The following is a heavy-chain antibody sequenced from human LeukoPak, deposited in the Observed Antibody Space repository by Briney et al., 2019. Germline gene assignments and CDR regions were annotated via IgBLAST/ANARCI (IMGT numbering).Heavy chain of an antibody. V-gene: IGHV3-23*01. J-gene: IGHJ3*02. D-gene: IGHD3-10*01. Sequence: SGGSLRLSCAASGFTFSSYWMSWVRQAPGKGLEWVSAISGSGGSTYYADSVKGRFTISRDNSKNTLYLQMNSLRAEDTAVYYCAKVLVRGVSYDAFDIWGQGTMVTVSS. CDR3: AKVLVRGVSYDAFDI. CDR1: GFTFSSYW. CDR2: ISGSGGST.